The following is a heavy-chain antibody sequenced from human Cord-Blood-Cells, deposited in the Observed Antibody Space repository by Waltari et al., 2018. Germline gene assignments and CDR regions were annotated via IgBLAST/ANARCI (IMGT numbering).Heavy chain of an antibody. V-gene: IGHV1-69*01. CDR1: GGTFSSSA. D-gene: IGHD3-16*01. Sequence: QVQLVQSGAEVKKPGSSVKVSCKASGGTFSSSAISWGRKDPGQSLEWMGGIIPIFGTANYAQKFQGRVTITADESTSTAYMELSSLRSEDTAVYYCARGGGNPYWYFDLWGRGTLVTVSS. CDR3: ARGGGNPYWYFDL. CDR2: IIPIFGTA. J-gene: IGHJ2*01.